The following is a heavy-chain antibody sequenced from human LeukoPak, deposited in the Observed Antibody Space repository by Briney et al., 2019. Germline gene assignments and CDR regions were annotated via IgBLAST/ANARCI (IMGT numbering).Heavy chain of an antibody. J-gene: IGHJ4*02. CDR2: IFYNGRS. V-gene: IGHV4-39*01. Sequence: SETLSLTCTVSGGSISSTNYYWGWIRQPPGKGLEWIGSIFYNGRSYHNASLKSQVSISIDTSKNQFSLRLTSVTAADTAVYYCARQTGSGLFILPGGQGTLVTVSS. CDR3: ARQTGSGLFILP. D-gene: IGHD3/OR15-3a*01. CDR1: GGSISSTNYY.